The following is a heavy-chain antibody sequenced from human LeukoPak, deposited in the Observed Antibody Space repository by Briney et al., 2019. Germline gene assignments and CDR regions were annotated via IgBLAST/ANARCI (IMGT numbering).Heavy chain of an antibody. J-gene: IGHJ4*02. CDR2: INHSGST. Sequence: SETLSLTCAVYGGSFSGYYWSWIRQPPGKGLEWIGEINHSGSTNYNPSLKSRVTISVDTSKNQFSLKLSSVTAADTAVYYCARDLGRYGSGSYFDYWGQGTLVTVSS. CDR1: GGSFSGYY. CDR3: ARDLGRYGSGSYFDY. V-gene: IGHV4-34*01. D-gene: IGHD3-10*01.